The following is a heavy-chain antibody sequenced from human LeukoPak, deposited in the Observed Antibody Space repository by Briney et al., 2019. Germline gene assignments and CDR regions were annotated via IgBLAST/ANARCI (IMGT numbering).Heavy chain of an antibody. CDR1: GGTFSNYA. J-gene: IGHJ4*02. D-gene: IGHD3-9*01. CDR2: IIPILAIV. CDR3: ARDPSRDNDILTGYYGVDY. V-gene: IGHV1-69*04. Sequence: SVKVSCKASGGTFSNYAISWERQAPGQGPEWMGRIIPILAIVSYAQKFQGRVTITADKSTSTAYMELSSLTSEDTAVYYCARDPSRDNDILTGYYGVDYWGQGTLVTVSS.